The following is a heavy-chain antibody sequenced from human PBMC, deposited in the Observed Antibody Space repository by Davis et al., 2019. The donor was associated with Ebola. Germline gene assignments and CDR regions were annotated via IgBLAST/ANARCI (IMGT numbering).Heavy chain of an antibody. CDR3: VRDSGYYSHDY. J-gene: IGHJ4*01. D-gene: IGHD5-12*01. CDR2: ISYDGSNK. Sequence: PGGSLRLSCAASGFTFSSYGMHWVRQAPGKGLEWVAVISYDGSNKYYADSVKGRFTISRDNSKNTLSLQMNSLRVEDTAVYYCVRDSGYYSHDYWGHGTLVTVSS. V-gene: IGHV3-30*03. CDR1: GFTFSSYG.